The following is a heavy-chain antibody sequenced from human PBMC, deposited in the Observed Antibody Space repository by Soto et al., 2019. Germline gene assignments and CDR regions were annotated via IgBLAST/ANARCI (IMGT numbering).Heavy chain of an antibody. J-gene: IGHJ5*02. D-gene: IGHD6-13*01. V-gene: IGHV4-34*01. Sequence: SETLSLTCAVSGGSFTSYYRTWIRQPPEKGLEWIGEITHRGSTNYNPSLKSRVTMSVDTSKNHFSLKLTSVTAADTAVYFCARGAQQVASEQQRLEPWGQVPLVTVSS. CDR2: ITHRGST. CDR1: GGSFTSYY. CDR3: ARGAQQVASEQQRLEP.